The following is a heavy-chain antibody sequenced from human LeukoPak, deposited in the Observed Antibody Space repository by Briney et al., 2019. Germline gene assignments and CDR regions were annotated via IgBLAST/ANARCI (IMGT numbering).Heavy chain of an antibody. J-gene: IGHJ4*02. V-gene: IGHV3-30-3*01. CDR1: GFTFSSYA. D-gene: IGHD6-6*01. CDR2: ISYDGSNK. CDR3: ATTPTPIYSSSPYFDY. Sequence: GRSLRLSCAASGFTFSSYAMHWVRQAPGKGLEWVAVISYDGSNKYYADSVKGRFTISRDNSKNTLYLQMNSLRAEDTAVYYCATTPTPIYSSSPYFDYWGQGTLVTVSP.